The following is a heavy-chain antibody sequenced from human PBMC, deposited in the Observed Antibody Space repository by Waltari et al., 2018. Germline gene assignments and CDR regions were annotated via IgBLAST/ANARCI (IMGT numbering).Heavy chain of an antibody. CDR1: TFTFSSYE. CDR3: AREGVRTGDAFDI. V-gene: IGHV3-48*03. D-gene: IGHD3-9*01. J-gene: IGHJ3*02. Sequence: EVQLVESGGGLVQPGGSLRLSCAASTFTFSSYEMKWVRQAPGMGREWVSKISSSGSTIYYAGSVKGRFTISRDNAKNSLYLQVNSLRAEDTAVYYCAREGVRTGDAFDIWGQGTMVTVSS. CDR2: ISSSGSTI.